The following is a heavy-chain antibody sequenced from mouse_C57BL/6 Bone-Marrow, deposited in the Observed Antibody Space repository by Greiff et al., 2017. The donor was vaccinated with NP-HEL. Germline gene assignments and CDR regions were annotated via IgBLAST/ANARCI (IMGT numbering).Heavy chain of an antibody. J-gene: IGHJ3*01. D-gene: IGHD1-1*01. CDR1: GYTFTSYD. CDR2: IYPRDGST. Sequence: QVQLQQSGPELVKPGASVTLSCKASGYTFTSYDINWVKQRPGQGLEWIGWIYPRDGSTKSNEKFKGKATLTVDTSSITAYMELHSLTSEDSAVYFCAKGDYGSSPWFAYWGQGTLVTVSA. V-gene: IGHV1-85*01. CDR3: AKGDYGSSPWFAY.